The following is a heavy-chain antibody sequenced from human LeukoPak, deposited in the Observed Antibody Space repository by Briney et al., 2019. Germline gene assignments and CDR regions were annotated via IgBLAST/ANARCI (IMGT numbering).Heavy chain of an antibody. V-gene: IGHV3-53*01. CDR2: LYTGGKT. CDR1: GFTVSLGY. J-gene: IGHJ4*02. D-gene: IGHD5-12*01. Sequence: GGSLRLSCAASGFTVSLGYMTWVRQPPGKGLEWVSLLYTGGKTNYADSVKGRFTISRDNSRNTVFLQMSSLRVEDTAVYYCATASRGYGAYESYYFDYWGLGTLVTVSS. CDR3: ATASRGYGAYESYYFDY.